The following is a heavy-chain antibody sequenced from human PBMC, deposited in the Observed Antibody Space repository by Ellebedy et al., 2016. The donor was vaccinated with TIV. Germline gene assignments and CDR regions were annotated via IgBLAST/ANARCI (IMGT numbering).Heavy chain of an antibody. Sequence: SQTLSLTCAISGDSVSSDTAAWNWFRQSPSRGFEWLGRTYFRSNWYNDYAPSVKSRIIVNPDTSKNQFYLNLRSVTPEDTAVYYCARDAPFGLDTFDIWGQGTMVTVSS. J-gene: IGHJ3*02. D-gene: IGHD3/OR15-3a*01. CDR1: GDSVSSDTAA. CDR3: ARDAPFGLDTFDI. CDR2: TYFRSNWYN. V-gene: IGHV6-1*01.